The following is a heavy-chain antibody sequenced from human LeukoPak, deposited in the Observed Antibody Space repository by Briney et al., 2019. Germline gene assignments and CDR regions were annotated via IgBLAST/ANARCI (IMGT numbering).Heavy chain of an antibody. V-gene: IGHV3-33*01. CDR3: ARWMAGTQLWSIDY. J-gene: IGHJ4*02. Sequence: GRSLRLSCAASGFTFSKYGMHWVRQAPGKGLEWVALIWYDGSKKYYADYVKARFTISRDNSKNTVYLQMNSLRAEDTAVYYCARWMAGTQLWSIDYWGQGTLVTVSS. CDR2: IWYDGSKK. D-gene: IGHD5-18*01. CDR1: GFTFSKYG.